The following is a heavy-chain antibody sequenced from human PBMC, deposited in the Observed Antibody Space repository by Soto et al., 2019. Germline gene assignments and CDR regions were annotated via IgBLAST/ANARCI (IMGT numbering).Heavy chain of an antibody. V-gene: IGHV3-48*02. Sequence: GGSLSLSSAASGFHFRSYSMNWVRQAPGKGLEYISYISSADTSTYYAGSVKGRFTISRDNAKNSLFLQMDSLRDEDTAVYYCVRDHRYALDVWGQGTTVTVS. J-gene: IGHJ6*02. CDR1: GFHFRSYS. D-gene: IGHD2-2*01. CDR2: ISSADTST. CDR3: VRDHRYALDV.